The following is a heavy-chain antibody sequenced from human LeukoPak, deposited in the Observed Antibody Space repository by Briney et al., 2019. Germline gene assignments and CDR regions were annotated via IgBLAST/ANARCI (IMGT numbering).Heavy chain of an antibody. V-gene: IGHV3-23*01. CDR3: AKGHGYGGNSGAFDP. CDR1: GFTFRSYA. D-gene: IGHD4-23*01. CDR2: ISGGGGNA. J-gene: IGHJ5*02. Sequence: PGGSLRLSCAASGFTFRSYAMSWVRRAPGKGLEWVSAISGGGGNAYYAQSVKGRFTISRDNSKNTLYLQMNRLRADDTAVYYCAKGHGYGGNSGAFDPWGLGTLVTVSS.